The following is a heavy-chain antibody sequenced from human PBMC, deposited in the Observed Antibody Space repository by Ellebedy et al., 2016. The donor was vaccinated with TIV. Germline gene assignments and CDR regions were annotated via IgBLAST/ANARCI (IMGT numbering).Heavy chain of an antibody. Sequence: GGSLRLSCKGFGYSFTDYWIGWVRQMPGKGLEWMGIIYPGDSDIRYSPSFQGQVTISADKSISTAYLQWSSLKASDTAMYYCARHAGSWFSGGSKAVVYWGQGTLVTVSS. J-gene: IGHJ4*02. V-gene: IGHV5-51*01. CDR3: ARHAGSWFSGGSKAVVY. CDR1: GYSFTDYW. D-gene: IGHD6-13*01. CDR2: IYPGDSDI.